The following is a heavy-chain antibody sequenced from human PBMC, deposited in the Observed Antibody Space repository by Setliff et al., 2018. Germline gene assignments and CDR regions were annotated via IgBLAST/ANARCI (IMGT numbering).Heavy chain of an antibody. CDR2: IYWNDEK. D-gene: IGHD2-21*01. Sequence: SGPTLVNPTQTLTLTCTFSGFSLSTSLVGVGWIRQPPGKALEWLALIYWNDEKRYSPSLKSRLTITKDTSKNQVVLTMTNMDPVDTATYYCAHIAGGGNSPRHDYWGQGTRVTVSS. J-gene: IGHJ4*02. V-gene: IGHV2-5*01. CDR1: GFSLSTSLVG. CDR3: AHIAGGGNSPRHDY.